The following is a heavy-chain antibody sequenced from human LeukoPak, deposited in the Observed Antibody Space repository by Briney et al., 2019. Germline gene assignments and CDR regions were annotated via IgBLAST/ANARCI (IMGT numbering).Heavy chain of an antibody. Sequence: ASVKVSCKASGYTFTGYYMHWVRQAPGQGLEWMGWINPNSGGTNYAQKFQGRVTMTRDTSISTAYMELSRLRSDDTAVYYCALDFWSGYGAYSYNWFDPWGQGTLVTVSS. J-gene: IGHJ5*02. V-gene: IGHV1-2*02. CDR2: INPNSGGT. D-gene: IGHD3-3*01. CDR1: GYTFTGYY. CDR3: ALDFWSGYGAYSYNWFDP.